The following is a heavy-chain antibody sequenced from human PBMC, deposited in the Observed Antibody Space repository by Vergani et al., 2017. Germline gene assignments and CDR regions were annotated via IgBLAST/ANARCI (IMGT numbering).Heavy chain of an antibody. CDR2: IYPGDSDT. V-gene: IGHV5-51*01. D-gene: IGHD6-13*01. J-gene: IGHJ6*02. Sequence: EVQLVQSGAEVKKPGESLKISCKGSGYSFTSYWIGWVRQMPGKGLEWMGIIYPGDSDTRYSPSFQGQVTISADKSISTAYLQWSSLKASDTAMYYCAKVTPSSWIHYYYYYGMDVWGQGTMVTVSS. CDR1: GYSFTSYW. CDR3: AKVTPSSWIHYYYYYGMDV.